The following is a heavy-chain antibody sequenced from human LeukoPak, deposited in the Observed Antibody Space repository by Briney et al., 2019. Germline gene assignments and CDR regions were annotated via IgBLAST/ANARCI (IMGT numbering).Heavy chain of an antibody. V-gene: IGHV4-59*12. D-gene: IGHD2-15*01. CDR1: GGSISSYY. Sequence: SETLSLTCTVSGGSISSYYWSWIRQPPGKGLEWIGYIYYSGSTNYNPSLKSRVTISVDTSKNQFSLKLSSVTAADTAVYYCARNFPGVGCSGGSCYDYWGQGTLVTVSS. CDR3: ARNFPGVGCSGGSCYDY. CDR2: IYYSGST. J-gene: IGHJ4*02.